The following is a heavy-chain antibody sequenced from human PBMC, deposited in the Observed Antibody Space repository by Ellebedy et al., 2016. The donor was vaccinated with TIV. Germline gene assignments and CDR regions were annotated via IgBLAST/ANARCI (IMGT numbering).Heavy chain of an antibody. Sequence: MPSETLSLTCTVSGVSMSSGDYYWGWIRQPPGKGLEWIGSVHYSGNTYYNPSLQSRITISVDTSKSQFSLSLTSVAAADTALYYCASHRGFYSGWTFDYWGLGILVTVSS. CDR2: VHYSGNT. D-gene: IGHD5-12*01. V-gene: IGHV4-39*07. J-gene: IGHJ4*02. CDR1: GVSMSSGDYY. CDR3: ASHRGFYSGWTFDY.